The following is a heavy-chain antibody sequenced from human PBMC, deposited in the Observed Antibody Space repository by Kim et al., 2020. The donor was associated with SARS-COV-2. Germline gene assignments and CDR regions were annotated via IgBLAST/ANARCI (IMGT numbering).Heavy chain of an antibody. V-gene: IGHV1-3*01. CDR3: AREAWGVRYFDWNAFDI. J-gene: IGHJ3*02. Sequence: QGRVTITRDTSASTAYMGLSSLRSEDTAVYYCAREAWGVRYFDWNAFDIWGQGTMVTVSS. D-gene: IGHD3-9*01.